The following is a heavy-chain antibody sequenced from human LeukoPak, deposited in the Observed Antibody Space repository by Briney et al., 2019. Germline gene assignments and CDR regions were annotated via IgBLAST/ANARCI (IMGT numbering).Heavy chain of an antibody. CDR1: GFKFDDYG. D-gene: IGHD3-3*01. CDR2: ISSSGSTI. CDR3: ARAPRGIFGVVINYYYMDV. Sequence: NPGGSLRLSCAASGFKFDDYGMSWVRQAPGKGLEWVSYISSSGSTIYYADSVKGRFTISRDNAKNSLYLQMNSLRAEDTAVYYCARAPRGIFGVVINYYYMDVWGKGTTVTVSS. J-gene: IGHJ6*03. V-gene: IGHV3-11*04.